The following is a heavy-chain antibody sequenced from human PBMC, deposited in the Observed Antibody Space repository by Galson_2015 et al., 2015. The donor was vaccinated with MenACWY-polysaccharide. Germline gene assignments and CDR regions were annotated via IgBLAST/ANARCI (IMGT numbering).Heavy chain of an antibody. CDR3: ARDYCDRITCSGMDV. CDR2: ISYDGINK. V-gene: IGHV3-30-3*01. J-gene: IGHJ6*02. D-gene: IGHD2/OR15-2a*01. Sequence: SLRLSCAASGFTFSSYAIHWVRQAPGKGLEWVPVISYDGINKYYADSVKGRFTISRDNSKYTVYLQMNSLRADDTTVYYCARDYCDRITCSGMDVWGQGTTVTVSS. CDR1: GFTFSSYA.